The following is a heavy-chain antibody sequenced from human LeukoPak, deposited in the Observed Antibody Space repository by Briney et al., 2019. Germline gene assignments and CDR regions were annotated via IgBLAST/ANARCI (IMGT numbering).Heavy chain of an antibody. CDR2: IKQDGSEK. Sequence: GGSLRLSCEASGFTFSSYWMSWVRQAPGKWLEWVANIKQDGSEKYYVDSVKGRFTISRDNAKNSLYLQMNSLRAEDTAVYYCARVRGSYCLDYWGQGTLVTVSS. CDR3: ARVRGSYCLDY. CDR1: GFTFSSYW. V-gene: IGHV3-7*01. D-gene: IGHD3-16*01. J-gene: IGHJ4*02.